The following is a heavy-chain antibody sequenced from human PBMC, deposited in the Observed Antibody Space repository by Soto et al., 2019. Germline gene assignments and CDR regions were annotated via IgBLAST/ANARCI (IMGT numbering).Heavy chain of an antibody. CDR1: GDSISSYY. Sequence: SETLSLTCTVSGDSISSYYWSWIRQPTGKGLEWIGYTHYSGSTNYNPSLKSRVTISVDTSKNPLSLNLSSVTAADTALYFCAREGGESSDGLYYFDSWGQGSLVTVSS. D-gene: IGHD3-16*01. CDR3: AREGGESSDGLYYFDS. V-gene: IGHV4-59*01. J-gene: IGHJ4*02. CDR2: THYSGST.